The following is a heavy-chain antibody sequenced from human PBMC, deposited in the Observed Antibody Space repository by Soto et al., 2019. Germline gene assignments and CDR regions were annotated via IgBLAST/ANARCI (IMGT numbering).Heavy chain of an antibody. CDR1: GGSISHYY. CDR3: ARGPGGFGDFSLDY. Sequence: SETLSLTCAVSGGSISHYYWSWIRQPAGKGLEWIGRIYSGGSTNYNPSLKSRVTMSVDTSKNQFSLNLNSVTAADAAIYFCARGPGGFGDFSLDYWGQGTLVTVSS. J-gene: IGHJ4*02. D-gene: IGHD3-10*01. CDR2: IYSGGST. V-gene: IGHV4-4*07.